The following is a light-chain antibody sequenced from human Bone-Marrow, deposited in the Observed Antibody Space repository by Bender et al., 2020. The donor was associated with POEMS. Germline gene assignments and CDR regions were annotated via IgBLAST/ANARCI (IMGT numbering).Light chain of an antibody. V-gene: IGLV1-44*01. CDR1: GSNIGGYP. J-gene: IGLJ3*02. CDR2: TNN. Sequence: QSVLTQPPSVSGTPGQRVTISCSGSGSNIGGYPVNWYQQLPGTGPRLLIYTNNERPSGVPDRFSGSKSGTSASLAITGLQSDDEAIYFCVAWDASLNGWVFGGGTKLTVL. CDR3: VAWDASLNGWV.